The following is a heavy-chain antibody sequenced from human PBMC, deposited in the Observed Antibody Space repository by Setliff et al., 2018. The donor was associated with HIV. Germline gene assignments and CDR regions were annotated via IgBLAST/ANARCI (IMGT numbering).Heavy chain of an antibody. V-gene: IGHV1-18*01. CDR2: IGGYNGNT. J-gene: IGHJ4*02. Sequence: ASVKVSCKASGYTFTTYGVSWVRQAPGQGLDWMGWIGGYNGNTNYAQKVQGRVTMTTNTSTNTAYMELSRLRSDDTAVYYCASGSEGSSSSEFDYWGQGTLVTVSS. CDR1: GYTFTTYG. CDR3: ASGSEGSSSSEFDY. D-gene: IGHD6-6*01.